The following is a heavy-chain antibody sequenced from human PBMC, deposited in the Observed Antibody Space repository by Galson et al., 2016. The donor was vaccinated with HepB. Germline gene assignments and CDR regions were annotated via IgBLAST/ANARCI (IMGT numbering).Heavy chain of an antibody. Sequence: SLRLSCAVSGFVFKNFGMHWVRQAPGKGLEWVAVTSHDGTSSFYGDSVKGRFVISRDNSKNIIYLEMSSLRGEDTGLYYCAKDARGGEDGSTWGRLFYLGPWGPGTLVTVSS. V-gene: IGHV3-30*18. CDR1: GFVFKNFG. CDR2: TSHDGTSS. D-gene: IGHD3-10*01. J-gene: IGHJ5*02. CDR3: AKDARGGEDGSTWGRLFYLGP.